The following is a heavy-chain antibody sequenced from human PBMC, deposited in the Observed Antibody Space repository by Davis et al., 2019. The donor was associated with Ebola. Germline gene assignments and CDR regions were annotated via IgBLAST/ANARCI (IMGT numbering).Heavy chain of an antibody. CDR2: ISFDGSDT. D-gene: IGHD3-22*01. CDR1: GFSFSSLA. J-gene: IGHJ4*02. V-gene: IGHV3-30*18. Sequence: GGSLRLSCAASGFSFSSLAMSWVRQAPGKGLEWVAVISFDGSDTYYADSVKGRFTISRDNSKTTVDLQMNSLRPEDTALYYCAKDARGGYYYADFWGQGTLVTVSS. CDR3: AKDARGGYYYADF.